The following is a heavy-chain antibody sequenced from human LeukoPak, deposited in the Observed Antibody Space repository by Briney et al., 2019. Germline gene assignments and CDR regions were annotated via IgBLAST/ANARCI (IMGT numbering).Heavy chain of an antibody. Sequence: GESLSISCQGSGYSFSAYWIGWVRQMPGKGLELMGIIYPADSDTRYGPSFQGQVTISADRSINDAYLQWSSLKASDTAIYYCARQECSGDTCSSGNWFDPWGQGTLVTVSS. V-gene: IGHV5-51*01. CDR2: IYPADSDT. J-gene: IGHJ5*02. D-gene: IGHD2-15*01. CDR1: GYSFSAYW. CDR3: ARQECSGDTCSSGNWFDP.